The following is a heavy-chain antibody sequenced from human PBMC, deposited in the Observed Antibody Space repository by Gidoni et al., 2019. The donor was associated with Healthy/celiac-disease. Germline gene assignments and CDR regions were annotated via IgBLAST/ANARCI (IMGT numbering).Heavy chain of an antibody. Sequence: VQLVESGGGVVQPGRSLRLSCAASGFTFSSYAMHWVRQAPGKGLEWVAVISYDGSNKYYADSVKGRFTISRDNSKNTLYLQMNSLRAEDTAVYYCAREQYYYDSSGYLAYWGQGTLVTVSS. CDR3: AREQYYYDSSGYLAY. CDR2: ISYDGSNK. V-gene: IGHV3-30-3*01. J-gene: IGHJ4*02. CDR1: GFTFSSYA. D-gene: IGHD3-22*01.